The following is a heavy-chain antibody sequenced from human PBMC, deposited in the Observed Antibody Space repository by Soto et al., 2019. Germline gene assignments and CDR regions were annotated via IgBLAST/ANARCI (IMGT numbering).Heavy chain of an antibody. J-gene: IGHJ4*02. CDR2: IWYDGSNK. D-gene: IGHD3-16*02. V-gene: IGHV3-33*01. CDR3: ARDSRLGELSDYYFDY. Sequence: GGSLRLSCAASGFTFSSYGMHWVRQAPGKGLEWVAVIWYDGSNKYYADSVKGRFTISRDNSKNTLYLQMNSLRAEDTAVYYCARDSRLGELSDYYFDYWGQGTLVTVSS. CDR1: GFTFSSYG.